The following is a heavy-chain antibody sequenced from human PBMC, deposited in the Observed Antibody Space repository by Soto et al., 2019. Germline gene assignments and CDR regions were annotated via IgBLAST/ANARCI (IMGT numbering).Heavy chain of an antibody. D-gene: IGHD3-9*01. Sequence: QVHLEQWGAGLLNPSETLSLTCAVYGGSLSGYYWSWVRQSPGKGLEWLGEINHSGTTNYNPSLKTRVTISADTSKHQFSLRLSSVTAADSAMYYCASYHYLDLWTGSRHYMDVWGRGTTVTVSS. CDR2: INHSGTT. V-gene: IGHV4-34*01. CDR3: ASYHYLDLWTGSRHYMDV. J-gene: IGHJ6*03. CDR1: GGSLSGYY.